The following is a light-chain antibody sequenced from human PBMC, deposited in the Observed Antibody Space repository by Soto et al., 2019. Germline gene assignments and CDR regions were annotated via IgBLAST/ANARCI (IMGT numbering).Light chain of an antibody. CDR1: SSNIGSNYD. Sequence: QAVVTQPPSVSGAPGQRVTISCTGTSSNIGSNYDVHWYYHLPGTAPKLLIYANNNRPSGVPDRFSGSKSGSSASLAITGLQADDEADYYCQSYDNSLSDVVFGGGTKLTVL. CDR3: QSYDNSLSDVV. V-gene: IGLV1-40*01. J-gene: IGLJ2*01. CDR2: ANN.